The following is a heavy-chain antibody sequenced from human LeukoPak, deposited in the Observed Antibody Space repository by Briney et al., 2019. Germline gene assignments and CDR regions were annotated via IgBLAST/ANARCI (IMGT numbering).Heavy chain of an antibody. CDR3: AKEFCRGSCHHGAFDI. CDR1: GFTFSSYG. D-gene: IGHD2-15*01. CDR2: ISYDGNNK. V-gene: IGHV3-30*18. Sequence: GGSLRLSCAASGFTFSSYGMHWVRQAPGKGLEWVAVISYDGNNKYYADSVKGRFTISRDDSKNTLDLQMSSLRAEDTAVYYCAKEFCRGSCHHGAFDIWGQGTKVTVSS. J-gene: IGHJ3*02.